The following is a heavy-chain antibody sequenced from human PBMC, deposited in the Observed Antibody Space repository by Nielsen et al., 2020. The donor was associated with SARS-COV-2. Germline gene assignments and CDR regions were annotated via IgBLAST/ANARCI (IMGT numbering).Heavy chain of an antibody. J-gene: IGHJ4*02. CDR2: ISSSSSYI. CDR1: GFTFSSYS. CDR3: ARHHYGDYVWNDY. V-gene: IGHV3-21*01. Sequence: GGSLRLSCAASGFTFSSYSMNWVRQAPGKGLEWVSSISSSSSYIYYADSVKGRFTISRDNAKNSLYLQMNSLRAEDTAVYYCARHHYGDYVWNDYWGQGTLVTVSS. D-gene: IGHD4-17*01.